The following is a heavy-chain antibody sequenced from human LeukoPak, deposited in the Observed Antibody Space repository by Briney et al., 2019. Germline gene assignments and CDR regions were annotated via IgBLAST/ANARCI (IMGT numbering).Heavy chain of an antibody. CDR1: GFTFSSYS. CDR3: ATAEYSSSSPFDY. J-gene: IGHJ4*02. V-gene: IGHV3-48*01. D-gene: IGHD6-6*01. CDR2: ISSSSSTI. Sequence: GGSLRLSCAASGFTFSSYSMNWVRQAPGKGLEWVSCISSSSSTIYYADSVKGRFTISRDNAKNSLYLQMNSLRAEDTAVYYCATAEYSSSSPFDYWGQGTLVTVSS.